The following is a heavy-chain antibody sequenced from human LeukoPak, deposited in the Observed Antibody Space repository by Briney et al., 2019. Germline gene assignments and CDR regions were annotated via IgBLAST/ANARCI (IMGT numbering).Heavy chain of an antibody. CDR3: ARDMWELPSDYYYDF. D-gene: IGHD1-26*01. J-gene: IGHJ4*02. CDR1: VYTFTGHY. CDR2: VNPNSGDT. Sequence: ASVSVSFTASVYTFTGHYLNWLRQAPGRGLEWGGRVNPNSGDTKYADKFLGRVIMTRATSTSTAYLELNGLRSDDTASYYCARDMWELPSDYYYDFWGQGTLVTVSS. V-gene: IGHV1-2*06.